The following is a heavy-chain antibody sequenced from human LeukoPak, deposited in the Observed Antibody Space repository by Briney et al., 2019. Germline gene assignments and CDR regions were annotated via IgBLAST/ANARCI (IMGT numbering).Heavy chain of an antibody. CDR1: GFTFRSYA. CDR3: AKRSDGYSYQFDY. CDR2: ISGSGGST. V-gene: IGHV3-23*01. J-gene: IGHJ4*02. D-gene: IGHD5-18*01. Sequence: GGSLRLSCAASGFTFRSYAMSWVRQAPGKGLEGVSAISGSGGSTYYADSVKGRFTISRDNSKNTLYLQMNSLRAEDTAVYYCAKRSDGYSYQFDYWGQGTLVTVSS.